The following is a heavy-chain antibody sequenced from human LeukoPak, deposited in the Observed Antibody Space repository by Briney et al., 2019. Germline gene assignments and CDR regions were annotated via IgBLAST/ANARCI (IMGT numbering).Heavy chain of an antibody. CDR1: GFTFTTYS. CDR2: ISNSGGST. J-gene: IGHJ4*02. V-gene: IGHV3-23*01. CDR3: AKIGFPTTVLTPGTVW. Sequence: GGSLGLSCAASGFTFTTYSLTWVRQAPGKGLEWVSAISNSGGSTHYADSVKGRFTISRDNSKSTLYLQMSSLRAEDTAVYYCAKIGFPTTVLTPGTVWWGQGTLVTVSS. D-gene: IGHD4-23*01.